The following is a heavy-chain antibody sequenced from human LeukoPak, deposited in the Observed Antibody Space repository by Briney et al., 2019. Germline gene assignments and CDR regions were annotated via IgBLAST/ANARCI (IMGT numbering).Heavy chain of an antibody. J-gene: IGHJ4*02. Sequence: GGSLRRSCAASGFTGSSKYMNWVRQAPGKGLEWVSVIYSGGATYHADSLKGRFAISRDNSKNTLSLQMDSLRTEDTAVYYCARGDFYQAPLDYWGQGTLVTVSS. D-gene: IGHD2-2*01. CDR1: GFTGSSKY. V-gene: IGHV3-53*01. CDR2: IYSGGAT. CDR3: ARGDFYQAPLDY.